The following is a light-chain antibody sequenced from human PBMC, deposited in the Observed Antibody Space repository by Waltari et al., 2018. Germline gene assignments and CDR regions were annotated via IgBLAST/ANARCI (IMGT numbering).Light chain of an antibody. J-gene: IGKJ1*01. CDR1: QSIGGN. CDR3: QQSYSTPWT. V-gene: IGKV1-39*01. CDR2: AAS. Sequence: DIKMTQPPSPLSASVGDIVTITCRASQSIGGNLTWYQQTPGRAPKVLIYAASSGQSGVPSRFSGRGSGTDFTLTISSLQPEDFATYYCQQSYSTPWTFGQGTKVEIK.